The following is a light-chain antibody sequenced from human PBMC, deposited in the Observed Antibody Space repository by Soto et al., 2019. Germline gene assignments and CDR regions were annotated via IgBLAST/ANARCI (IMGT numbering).Light chain of an antibody. CDR3: SSYAASNNFYFV. V-gene: IGLV2-8*01. J-gene: IGLJ3*02. Sequence: QAVVTQPPSAPGSPGQSVTISCTGTSSDVGGYNYVSWYQQYTGRAPKLMIYEVTKRPSGVPDRFSGSKSGNTASLTVSGLQAEDEADYYCSSYAASNNFYFVFGGGTKLTVL. CDR1: SSDVGGYNY. CDR2: EVT.